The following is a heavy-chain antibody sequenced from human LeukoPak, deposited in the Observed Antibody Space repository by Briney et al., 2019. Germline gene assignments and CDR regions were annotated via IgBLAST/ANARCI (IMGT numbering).Heavy chain of an antibody. J-gene: IGHJ6*02. CDR3: ARETTYYYGMDV. V-gene: IGHV3-74*01. D-gene: IGHD1/OR15-1a*01. CDR2: VNGDGSAT. Sequence: GGSLRLSCAASGFPLSNYWMHWVRQAPGKGLMWVSRVNGDGSATNYAASVKGRFTISRDTAKNTLYLQMNSLRDEDTAVYYCARETTYYYGMDVWGQGTTVTVAS. CDR1: GFPLSNYW.